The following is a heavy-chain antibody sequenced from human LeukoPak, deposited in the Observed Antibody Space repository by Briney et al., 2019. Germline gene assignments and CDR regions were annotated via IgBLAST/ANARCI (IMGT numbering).Heavy chain of an antibody. CDR2: ISYDGSNK. CDR1: GFTFSSYA. J-gene: IGHJ4*02. CDR3: ARDFSSGWYTPDGY. V-gene: IGHV3-30-3*01. D-gene: IGHD6-19*01. Sequence: AGGPLRLSCAASGFTFSSYAMHWVRQAPGKGLEWVAVISYDGSNKYYADSVKGRFTISRDNSKNTLYLQMNSLRAEDTAVYYCARDFSSGWYTPDGYWGQGTLVTVSS.